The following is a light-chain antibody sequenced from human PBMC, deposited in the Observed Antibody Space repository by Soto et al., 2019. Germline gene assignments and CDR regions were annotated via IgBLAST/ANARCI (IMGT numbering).Light chain of an antibody. CDR1: QSIRSW. CDR3: QQYNSYGYT. V-gene: IGKV1-5*01. Sequence: DIQMTQSPSTLSASVGDRVTITCRASQSIRSWLAWYQQKPGKAPRLLIFDASSLESGVPSRFSGSGSGTEFTLTISSLQPDDFATYYCQQYNSYGYTFGQGTKLEIK. CDR2: DAS. J-gene: IGKJ2*01.